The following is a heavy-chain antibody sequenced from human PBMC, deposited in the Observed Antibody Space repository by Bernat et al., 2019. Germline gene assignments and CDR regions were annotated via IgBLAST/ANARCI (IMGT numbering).Heavy chain of an antibody. CDR3: ARVCSLHFDY. J-gene: IGHJ4*02. V-gene: IGHV3-66*01. Sequence: EVQLVESGGGLVQPGGSLRLSCAASGFTVSSSYMSWVRQAPGKGLEWVSVIYSGGSTYYADPVKGRFNISRDNSKNTLYLQMNSLRAEATAVYYCARVCSLHFDYWGQGTLATVSS. CDR2: IYSGGST. D-gene: IGHD3-10*02. CDR1: GFTVSSSY.